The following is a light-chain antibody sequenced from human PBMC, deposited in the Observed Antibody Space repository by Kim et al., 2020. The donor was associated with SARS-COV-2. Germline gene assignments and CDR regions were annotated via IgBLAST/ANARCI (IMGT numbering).Light chain of an antibody. CDR1: ELGDKN. CDR2: QDT. J-gene: IGLJ2*01. CDR3: QVWDRSTVV. Sequence: VSPGQTASLTGSGEELGDKNVCWYQQKPGQSPVVIIYQDTKRSSGIPDRFSGSKSGNTATLTISGTQALDEADYSCQVWDRSTVVFGGGTQLTVL. V-gene: IGLV3-1*01.